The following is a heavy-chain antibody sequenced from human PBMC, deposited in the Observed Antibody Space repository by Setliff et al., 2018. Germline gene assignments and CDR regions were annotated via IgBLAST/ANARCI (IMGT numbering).Heavy chain of an antibody. J-gene: IGHJ5*01. D-gene: IGHD6-19*01. CDR2: IWDDGGNK. Sequence: GGSLRLSCAASGFTFSTYRMHWVRQAPGKGLEWVAVIWDDGGNKYHADSVKGRFTISRDNAKNSLYLQMNSLRAEDTALYYCARDSRKGIAVAGWFDSWGQGTLVTVSS. CDR1: GFTFSTYR. CDR3: ARDSRKGIAVAGWFDS. V-gene: IGHV3-33*08.